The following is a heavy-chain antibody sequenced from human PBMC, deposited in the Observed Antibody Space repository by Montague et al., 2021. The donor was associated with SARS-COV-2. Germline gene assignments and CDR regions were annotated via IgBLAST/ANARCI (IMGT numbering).Heavy chain of an antibody. CDR2: IDYSGST. D-gene: IGHD3-22*01. V-gene: IGHV4-59*13. Sequence: SETLSLTCTVSGGSISRYYWSWIRQPPGKGLEWIGYIDYSGSTNYNPSLKSRVTISVDTSKNQFSLKLDSVTAADTAVYYCARGRGYDGCGYYAYFDYWGQGTLVTVSS. J-gene: IGHJ4*02. CDR1: GGSISRYY. CDR3: ARGRGYDGCGYYAYFDY.